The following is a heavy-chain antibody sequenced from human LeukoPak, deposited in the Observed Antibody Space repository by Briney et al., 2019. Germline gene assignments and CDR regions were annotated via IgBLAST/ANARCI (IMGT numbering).Heavy chain of an antibody. CDR2: IYHSGST. CDR3: ARVVAAAGTSWFDP. D-gene: IGHD6-13*01. V-gene: IGHV4-30-2*01. CDR1: GGSISSYS. J-gene: IGHJ5*02. Sequence: PSETLSLTRTVSGGSISSYSWSWIRQPPGKGLEWIGYIYHSGSTYYNPSLKSRVTISVDRSKNQFSLKLSSVTAADTAVYYCARVVAAAGTSWFDPWGQGTLVTVSS.